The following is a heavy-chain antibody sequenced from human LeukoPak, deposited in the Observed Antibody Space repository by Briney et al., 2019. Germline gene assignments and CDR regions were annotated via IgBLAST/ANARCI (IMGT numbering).Heavy chain of an antibody. Sequence: ASVKVSCKASGYTFISYGISWVRQAPGQGLEWMGIINPSGGSTSYAQKFQGRVTMTRDTSTSTVCMELSSLRSEDTAVYYCARDRSFRYSSGCSCWFDPWGQGTLVTVSS. V-gene: IGHV1-46*01. CDR3: ARDRSFRYSSGCSCWFDP. CDR2: INPSGGST. J-gene: IGHJ5*02. D-gene: IGHD6-19*01. CDR1: GYTFISYG.